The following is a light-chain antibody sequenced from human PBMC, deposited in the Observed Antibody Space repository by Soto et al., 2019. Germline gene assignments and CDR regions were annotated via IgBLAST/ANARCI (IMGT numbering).Light chain of an antibody. CDR2: GAS. J-gene: IGKJ2*01. CDR1: QSVSSTY. CDR3: QQYGSSLPYT. Sequence: EIVLTQSPGTLSLSPGERATLSCRASQSVSSTYLAWYQQKPGQAPRLLIYGASSSATGIPDRFSGSGSGTDFTLTISRLEPEDFAVYYCQQYGSSLPYTFGQGTNLEIK. V-gene: IGKV3-20*01.